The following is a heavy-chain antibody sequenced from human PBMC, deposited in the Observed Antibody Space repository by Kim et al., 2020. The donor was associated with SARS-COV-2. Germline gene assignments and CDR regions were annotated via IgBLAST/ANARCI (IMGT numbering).Heavy chain of an antibody. J-gene: IGHJ4*02. V-gene: IGHV3-15*01. CDR3: TTHDGVMVYAMSIFDS. Sequence: APVKGRFTISRDDSKTTLYLQMNSLKTEDTAVYYCTTHDGVMVYAMSIFDSWGQGTLVTVSS. D-gene: IGHD2-8*01.